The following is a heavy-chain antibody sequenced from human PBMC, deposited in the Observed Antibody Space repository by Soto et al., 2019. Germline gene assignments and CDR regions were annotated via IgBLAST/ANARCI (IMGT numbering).Heavy chain of an antibody. J-gene: IGHJ3*02. CDR3: AKDRRTMCGVVVRDDALDI. V-gene: IGHV3-23*01. D-gene: IGHD3-3*01. Sequence: EVQLLESGGGLVQPGGSLRLSCAASGFTFSSYAMSWVRQAPGKGLEWVSAISGSGGSTYYADSVKSRFTISRDNSKNPLYLQRNILRADDTAVYCLAKDRRTMCGVVVRDDALDIWGQGTMVTVSS. CDR1: GFTFSSYA. CDR2: ISGSGGST.